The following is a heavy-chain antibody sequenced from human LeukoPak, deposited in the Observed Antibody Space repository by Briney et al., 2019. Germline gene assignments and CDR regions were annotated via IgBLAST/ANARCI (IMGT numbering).Heavy chain of an antibody. J-gene: IGHJ5*02. D-gene: IGHD2-2*01. CDR2: ISSSGST. Sequence: SETLSLTCTVSGASISIYYWSWIRQPPGQGLEWIGYISSSGSTNYNHSLKSRVTISLDTSKNQFSLKLTSVTAADTAVYYCARHLEVVPGGYFDPWGQGTPVTVSS. CDR3: ARHLEVVPGGYFDP. CDR1: GASISIYY. V-gene: IGHV4-59*08.